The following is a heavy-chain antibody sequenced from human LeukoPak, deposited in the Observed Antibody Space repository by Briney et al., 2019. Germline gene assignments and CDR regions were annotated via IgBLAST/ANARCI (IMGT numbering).Heavy chain of an antibody. CDR3: ARQASSSREQFAY. J-gene: IGHJ4*02. Sequence: GGSLRLSCAASGFTFSSYAMHWVRQAPGKGLEWVAVISYDGSNKYYADSVKGRFTISRDNSENTLYLQMNSLRAEDTAVYYCARQASSSREQFAYWGQGTLVTVSS. D-gene: IGHD6-6*01. CDR1: GFTFSSYA. CDR2: ISYDGSNK. V-gene: IGHV3-30-3*01.